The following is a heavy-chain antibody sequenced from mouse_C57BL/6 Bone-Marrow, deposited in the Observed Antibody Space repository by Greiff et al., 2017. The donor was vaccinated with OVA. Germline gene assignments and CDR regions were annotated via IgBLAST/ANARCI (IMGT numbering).Heavy chain of an antibody. D-gene: IGHD1-1*01. CDR3: ARGGFIPWFAY. J-gene: IGHJ3*01. CDR1: GYTFTSYW. V-gene: IGHV1-50*01. CDR2: IDPSDGYT. Sequence: QVQLQQPGAELVKPGASVKLSCKASGYTFTSYWMQWVKQRPGQGLEWIGEIDPSDGYTNYNQKFKGKATLTVDTSSSTAYMQLSSLTSEDSAVYYCARGGFIPWFAYWGQGTLVTVSA.